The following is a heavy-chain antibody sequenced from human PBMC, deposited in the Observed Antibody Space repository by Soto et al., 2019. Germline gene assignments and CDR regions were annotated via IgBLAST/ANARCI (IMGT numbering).Heavy chain of an antibody. J-gene: IGHJ5*02. D-gene: IGHD1-1*01. V-gene: IGHV1-18*01. CDR2: IGADNGDT. CDR1: GYTFSTYG. CDR3: GRDWKGAESFDP. Sequence: QVQLVQSGAEVKKPGASVKVSCKASGYTFSTYGFTWVRQAPGQGLDWMGWIGADNGDTNYAQNFQGRVTMTTDTSTTTSYMELRGLTSDDTAVYFCGRDWKGAESFDPWGQGSLVTVSS.